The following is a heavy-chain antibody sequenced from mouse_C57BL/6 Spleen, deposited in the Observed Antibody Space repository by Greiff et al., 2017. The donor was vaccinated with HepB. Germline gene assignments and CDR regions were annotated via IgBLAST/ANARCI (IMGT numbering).Heavy chain of an antibody. CDR2: IDPETGGT. CDR1: GYTFTDYE. J-gene: IGHJ3*01. V-gene: IGHV1-15*01. CDR3: TLYYGSSYGFAY. D-gene: IGHD1-1*01. Sequence: QVHVKQSGAELVRPGASVTLSCKASGYTFTDYEMHWVKQTPVHGLEWIGAIDPETGGTAYNQKFKGKAILTADKSSSTAYMELRSLTSEDSAVYYCTLYYGSSYGFAYWGQGTLVTVSA.